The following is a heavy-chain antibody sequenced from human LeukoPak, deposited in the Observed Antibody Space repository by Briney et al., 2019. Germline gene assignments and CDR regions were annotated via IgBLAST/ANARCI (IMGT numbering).Heavy chain of an antibody. J-gene: IGHJ2*01. Sequence: PSQTLSLTCTVSGGSISSGSYYWSWIRQPAGKGLEWIGRIYTSGSTNYNPSLKSRVTISVDTSKNQFSLKLSSVTAADTGVYYCARESGYDFWSGYYLFDLWGRGTLVTVSS. V-gene: IGHV4-61*02. CDR1: GGSISSGSYY. D-gene: IGHD3-3*01. CDR3: ARESGYDFWSGYYLFDL. CDR2: IYTSGST.